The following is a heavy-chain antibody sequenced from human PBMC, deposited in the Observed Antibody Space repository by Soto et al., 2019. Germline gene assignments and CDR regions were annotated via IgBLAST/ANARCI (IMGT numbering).Heavy chain of an antibody. V-gene: IGHV3-30*18. CDR1: GFTFSNDT. CDR3: AKDKGVFNWATSYFDY. J-gene: IGHJ4*02. Sequence: LRHSCAASGFTFSNDTMHCVRQDPGTGMEWVALTSYDGNNKYYTDSVKGRFTISRDNCKNTLYLKMNSPRPEDTAVYYCAKDKGVFNWATSYFDYWGQGALVTVSS. D-gene: IGHD1-1*01. CDR2: TSYDGNNK.